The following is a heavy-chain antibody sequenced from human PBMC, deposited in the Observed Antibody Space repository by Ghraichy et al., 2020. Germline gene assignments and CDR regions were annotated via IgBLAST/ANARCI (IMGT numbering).Heavy chain of an antibody. Sequence: GGSLRLSCAASGFTFSSYAMHWVRQAPGKGLEWVAVISYDGSNKYYADSVKGRFTISRDNSKNTLYLQMNSLRAEDTAVYYCARASSGYFGAFDIWGQGTMVTVSS. CDR2: ISYDGSNK. CDR1: GFTFSSYA. D-gene: IGHD6-19*01. V-gene: IGHV3-30-3*01. CDR3: ARASSGYFGAFDI. J-gene: IGHJ3*02.